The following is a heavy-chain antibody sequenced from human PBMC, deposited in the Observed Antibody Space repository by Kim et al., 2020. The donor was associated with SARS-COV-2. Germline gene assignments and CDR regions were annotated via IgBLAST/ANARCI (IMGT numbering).Heavy chain of an antibody. J-gene: IGHJ6*02. Sequence: STYYNPSLKRRVTISVDTSKTQFSLKLSSVTAADTAVYYCASSTSYGMDVWGQGTTVTVSS. D-gene: IGHD2-2*01. CDR3: ASSTSYGMDV. CDR2: ST. V-gene: IGHV4-30-2*04.